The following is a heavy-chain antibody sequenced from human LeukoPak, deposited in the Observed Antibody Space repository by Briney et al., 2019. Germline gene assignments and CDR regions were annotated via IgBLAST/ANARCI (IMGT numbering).Heavy chain of an antibody. CDR2: ISGSDGST. Sequence: GGSLRLSCAASGFTFRSYAMSWVRQAPGKGLEWVSSISGSDGSTYYADSVKGRFTISRDNSKSTLYLQMSSLRAEDTAVYYCAKDRDGYNYFYYFDYWGQGTLVTVSS. CDR1: GFTFRSYA. CDR3: AKDRDGYNYFYYFDY. D-gene: IGHD5-24*01. J-gene: IGHJ4*02. V-gene: IGHV3-23*01.